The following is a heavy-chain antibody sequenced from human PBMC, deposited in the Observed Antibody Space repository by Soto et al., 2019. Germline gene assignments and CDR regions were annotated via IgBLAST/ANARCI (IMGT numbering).Heavy chain of an antibody. V-gene: IGHV4-59*01. Sequence: SETLSLTCTVSGGSIRSYNWNWIRQPPGKGLEWIGFVYNSGSTNYNPSLKSRVTISVDTSKNQFSLKLNSVTAADTAVYYCARRAVVAVAGSLDNWFDPWGQGTLVTVS. J-gene: IGHJ5*02. CDR2: VYNSGST. D-gene: IGHD2-15*01. CDR3: ARRAVVAVAGSLDNWFDP. CDR1: GGSIRSYN.